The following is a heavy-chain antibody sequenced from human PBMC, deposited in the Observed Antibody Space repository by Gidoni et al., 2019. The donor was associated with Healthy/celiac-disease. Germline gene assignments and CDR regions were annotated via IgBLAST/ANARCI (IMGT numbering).Heavy chain of an antibody. D-gene: IGHD2-15*01. CDR1: GGSFSGYY. V-gene: IGHV4-34*01. CDR2: INHSGST. Sequence: QVQLQQWGAGLLKPSATLSLTCAVYGGSFSGYYWSWIRQPPGKGLEWIGEINHSGSTNYNPSLKSRVTISVDTSKNQFSLKLSSVTAADTAVYYCARRRAGRGVVAATGAFTFDYWGQGTLVTVSS. J-gene: IGHJ4*02. CDR3: ARRRAGRGVVAATGAFTFDY.